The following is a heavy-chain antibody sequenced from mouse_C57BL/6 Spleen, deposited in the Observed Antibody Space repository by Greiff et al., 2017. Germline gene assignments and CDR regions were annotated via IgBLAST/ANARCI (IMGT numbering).Heavy chain of an antibody. CDR1: GYSFTDYN. D-gene: IGHD2-5*01. V-gene: IGHV1-39*01. CDR3: AKYSKWAMDY. Sequence: VHVKQSGPELVKPGASVKISCKASGYSFTDYNMNWVKQSNGKSLEWIGVINPNYGTTSYNQKFKGKATLTVDQSSSTAYMQLNSLTSEDSAVYYCAKYSKWAMDYWGQGTSVTVSS. CDR2: INPNYGTT. J-gene: IGHJ4*01.